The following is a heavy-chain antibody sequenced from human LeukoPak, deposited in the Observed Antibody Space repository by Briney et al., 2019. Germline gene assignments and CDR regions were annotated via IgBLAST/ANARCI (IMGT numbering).Heavy chain of an antibody. J-gene: IGHJ4*02. Sequence: GGSLRLSCAASGVTVSSHYMSWVRQAPGKGLEWVSVTDSGGSTSYADSVKGRFTISRDTSKNTLYLQMNGLRAEDTAVYYCARLGDYSNKDWGQGTLVTVSS. CDR1: GVTVSSHY. CDR2: TDSGGST. V-gene: IGHV3-53*01. CDR3: ARLGDYSNKD. D-gene: IGHD4-11*01.